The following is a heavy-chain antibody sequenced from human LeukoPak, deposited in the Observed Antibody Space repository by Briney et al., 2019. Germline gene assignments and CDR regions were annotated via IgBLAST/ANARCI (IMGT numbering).Heavy chain of an antibody. CDR1: GYTFTSYG. V-gene: IGHV1-18*01. Sequence: ASVKVSCKASGYTFTSYGISWVRQAPGQGLEWMGWISAYNGNTNYAQKLQGRVTMTTDTSTSTAYMELRSLRSDDTAVYYCARDYYDSSGYSHWFDPWGQGTLVTVSS. CDR2: ISAYNGNT. CDR3: ARDYYDSSGYSHWFDP. J-gene: IGHJ5*02. D-gene: IGHD3-22*01.